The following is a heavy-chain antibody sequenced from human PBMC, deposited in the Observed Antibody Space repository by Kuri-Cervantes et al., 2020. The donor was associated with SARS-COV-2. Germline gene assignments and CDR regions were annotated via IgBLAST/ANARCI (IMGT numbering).Heavy chain of an antibody. V-gene: IGHV2-5*01. CDR1: GFSLTTSGVG. CDR2: IYWNDDN. D-gene: IGHD4-11*01. CDR3: ALGTVTTSRKYYFDY. Sequence: SGPTLAKPTQTLTLTCTFSGFSLTTSGVGVGWIRQPPAKALKWLAFIYWNDDNHYSPSLKSRLTITKDTSKNQVVITMTNMDPVNTATYYCALGTVTTSRKYYFDYWGQGTLVTVSS. J-gene: IGHJ4*02.